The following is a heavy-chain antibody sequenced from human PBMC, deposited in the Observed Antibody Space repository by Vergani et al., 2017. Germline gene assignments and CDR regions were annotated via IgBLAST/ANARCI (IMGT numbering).Heavy chain of an antibody. J-gene: IGHJ4*02. CDR3: GAWRGSYGRTAFDY. Sequence: QVQLVQSGAEVKKPGASVKVSCKASGYTFTSYGISWVRQAPGQGLEWMGWISAYNGNTNYAQKLHGRVTMTTDTSTSTAYMELRSLRSDDTAVYYCGAWRGSYGRTAFDYWGQGTLVTVSS. CDR2: ISAYNGNT. V-gene: IGHV1-18*04. CDR1: GYTFTSYG. D-gene: IGHD1-26*01.